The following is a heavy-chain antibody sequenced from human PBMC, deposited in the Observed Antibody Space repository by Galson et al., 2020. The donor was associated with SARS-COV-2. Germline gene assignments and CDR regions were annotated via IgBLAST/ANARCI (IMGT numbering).Heavy chain of an antibody. CDR2: IYYSGST. CDR1: GGSISGGAYY. CDR3: ARFPMTTVMRCVFDY. Sequence: SETLSLTCTVSGGSISGGAYYWSWIRQYPGKGLEWIGYIYYSGSTYYNPSLKSRVTISVDTSKNQFSLRLTSVTAADTAVYYCARFPMTTVMRCVFDYWGQGTLVTVSS. V-gene: IGHV4-31*03. J-gene: IGHJ4*02. D-gene: IGHD4-17*01.